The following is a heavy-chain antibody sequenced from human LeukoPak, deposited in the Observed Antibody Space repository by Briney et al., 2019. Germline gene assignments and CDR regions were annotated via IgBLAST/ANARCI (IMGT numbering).Heavy chain of an antibody. Sequence: GASVKVSCKASGYTFTSYDINWVRQATGQGLEWMGWMNPNSGNTGCAQKFQGRVTMTRNTSISTAYMELSSLRSEDTAVYYCARGDLGSSGWYDNWFDPWGQGTLVTVSS. D-gene: IGHD6-19*01. CDR3: ARGDLGSSGWYDNWFDP. CDR2: MNPNSGNT. V-gene: IGHV1-8*01. CDR1: GYTFTSYD. J-gene: IGHJ5*02.